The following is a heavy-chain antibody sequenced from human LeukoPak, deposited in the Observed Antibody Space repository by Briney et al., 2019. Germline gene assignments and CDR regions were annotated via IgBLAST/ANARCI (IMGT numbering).Heavy chain of an antibody. CDR2: INHSGST. CDR3: ARGGFDY. Sequence: SETLSLTCAVYGGSFSGYYWSWIRQPPGKGLEWIGEINHSGSTNYNPSLKSRVTISVDTSKNQFSLKLSSVTAAATAVYYCARGGFDYWGQGTLVTVSS. V-gene: IGHV4-34*01. CDR1: GGSFSGYY. J-gene: IGHJ4*02.